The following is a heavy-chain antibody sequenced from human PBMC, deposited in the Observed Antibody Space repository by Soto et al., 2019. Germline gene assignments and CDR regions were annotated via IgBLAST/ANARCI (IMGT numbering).Heavy chain of an antibody. CDR3: ARAGYSSRWYEWFDS. D-gene: IGHD6-19*01. V-gene: IGHV3-74*01. Sequence: EVHLVESGGGLVQPGGSLRLSCAASGFTFSSSWMHWVRQVPGKGLLWLSRINVDGSTTTYADYLKGRFTISRDNAKNTMYLQLTNLSAEDTAVYYCARAGYSSRWYEWFDSWGQGTLVTVSS. CDR2: INVDGSTT. CDR1: GFTFSSSW. J-gene: IGHJ5*01.